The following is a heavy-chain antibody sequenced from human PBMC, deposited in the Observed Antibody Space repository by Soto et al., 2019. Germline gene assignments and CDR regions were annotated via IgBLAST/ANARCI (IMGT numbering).Heavy chain of an antibody. V-gene: IGHV4-59*01. CDR1: GGSISSYY. CDR2: IYYSGST. D-gene: IGHD6-19*01. CDR3: ARAGIAVAKQGGWFDP. J-gene: IGHJ5*02. Sequence: SETLSLTCTVSGGSISSYYWSWIRQPPGKGLEWIGYIYYSGSTNYNPSLKSRVTISVDTSKNQFSLKLSSVTAADTAVYYCARAGIAVAKQGGWFDPWGQGTLVTVSS.